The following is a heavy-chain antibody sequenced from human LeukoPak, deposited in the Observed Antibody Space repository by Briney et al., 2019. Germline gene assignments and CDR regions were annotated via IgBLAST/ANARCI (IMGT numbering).Heavy chain of an antibody. CDR2: ISWNSGSI. V-gene: IGHV3-9*01. D-gene: IGHD4-17*01. Sequence: PGRSLRLSCAASGFTFDDYAMHWVRQAPGKGLEWVSGISWNSGSIGYADSVKGRFTISRDNAKNSLYLQMNSLRAEDTALYYCARDFDYGDYVGDYWGQGTLVTVSS. CDR3: ARDFDYGDYVGDY. J-gene: IGHJ4*02. CDR1: GFTFDDYA.